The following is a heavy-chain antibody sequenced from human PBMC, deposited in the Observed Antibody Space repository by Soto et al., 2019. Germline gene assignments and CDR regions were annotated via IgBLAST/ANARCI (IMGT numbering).Heavy chain of an antibody. CDR1: GAFSSTYY. CDR3: ARSFCRDAVRCNWFDP. Sequence: SETLSLTCTVSGAFSSTYYWSWIRQPPGKGLEWIGYMNNIGRTNYNPSLKSRVTISLDTSKNQFSLKLSSVIAADTAVYYCARSFCRDAVRCNWFDPWGLGTLVTVSS. J-gene: IGHJ5*02. D-gene: IGHD2-8*01. V-gene: IGHV4-59*01. CDR2: MNNIGRT.